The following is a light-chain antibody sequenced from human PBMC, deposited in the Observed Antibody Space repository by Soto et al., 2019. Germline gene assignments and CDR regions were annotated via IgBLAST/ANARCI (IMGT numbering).Light chain of an antibody. CDR1: SSDVGGYNY. Sequence: QSALTQPASVSGSPGQAITISCTGTSSDVGGYNYVSWYQQHPVKAPKLMIYDVSNRPSGVSNPFSGSKSGNTASLTISGLQAEDEADYYVSSYTSSSYVFGTGTKLTVL. V-gene: IGLV2-14*01. CDR2: DVS. CDR3: SSYTSSSYV. J-gene: IGLJ1*01.